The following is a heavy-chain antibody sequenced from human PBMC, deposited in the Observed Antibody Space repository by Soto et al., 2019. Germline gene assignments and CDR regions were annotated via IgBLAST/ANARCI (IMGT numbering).Heavy chain of an antibody. J-gene: IGHJ4*02. Sequence: PSVKVSFGVSGYTLTELSMHWVRQAPGKGLEWMGGFDPEDGETIYAQKFQGRVTMTEDTSTDTAYMELSSLRSEDTAVYYCATLPGYSSGFAYWGQGTLVTVSS. CDR3: ATLPGYSSGFAY. CDR2: FDPEDGET. D-gene: IGHD6-19*01. V-gene: IGHV1-24*01. CDR1: GYTLTELS.